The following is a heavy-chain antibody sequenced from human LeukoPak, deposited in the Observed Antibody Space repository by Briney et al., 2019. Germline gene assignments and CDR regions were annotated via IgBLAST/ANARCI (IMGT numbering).Heavy chain of an antibody. Sequence: GGSLRLSCAVSGFTVSSIYMTWVRQAPGKGLEWVSAISGSGGSTYYADSVKGRFTISRDNSKNTLYLQMNSLRAEDTAVYYCAKTTYYYDSSGSKDAFDIWGQGTMVTVSS. CDR1: GFTVSSIY. D-gene: IGHD3-22*01. CDR3: AKTTYYYDSSGSKDAFDI. CDR2: ISGSGGST. J-gene: IGHJ3*02. V-gene: IGHV3-23*01.